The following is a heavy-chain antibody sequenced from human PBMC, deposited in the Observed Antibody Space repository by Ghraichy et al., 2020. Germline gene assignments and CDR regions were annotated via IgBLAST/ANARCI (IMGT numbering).Heavy chain of an antibody. Sequence: SETLSLTCTVSGGSISSYYWSWIRQPPGKGLEWIGYIYYSGSTNYNPSLKSRVTISVDTSKNQFSLKLSSVTAADTAVYYCARAPGTLTPHYCYGDYVAFDYWVQGTLVTVSS. D-gene: IGHD4-17*01. CDR1: GGSISSYY. CDR3: ARAPGTLTPHYCYGDYVAFDY. V-gene: IGHV4-59*01. CDR2: IYYSGST. J-gene: IGHJ4*02.